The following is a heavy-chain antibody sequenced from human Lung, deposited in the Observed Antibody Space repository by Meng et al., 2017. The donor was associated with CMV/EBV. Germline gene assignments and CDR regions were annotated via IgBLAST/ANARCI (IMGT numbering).Heavy chain of an antibody. Sequence: SXXVSXXASGGTLSSYAISWVRQAPGQGLEWMGGIIPIFGTANYAQKFQGRVTITTDESTSTAYMELSSLRSEDTAVYYCARGGYELLVYYYYYGMDVWGQGXTVTVSS. J-gene: IGHJ6*02. CDR3: ARGGYELLVYYYYYGMDV. CDR1: GGTLSSYA. D-gene: IGHD2-2*01. CDR2: IIPIFGTA. V-gene: IGHV1-69*05.